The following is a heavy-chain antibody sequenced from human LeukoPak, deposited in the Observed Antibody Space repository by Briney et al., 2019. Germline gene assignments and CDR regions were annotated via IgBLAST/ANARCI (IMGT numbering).Heavy chain of an antibody. CDR3: ARDISPTLRLGGDYYYYGMDV. D-gene: IGHD3-16*01. CDR2: INPNSGGT. V-gene: IGHV1-2*02. Sequence: GASVKVSCKASGYTFTGYYMHWVRQATGQGLEWMGWINPNSGGTNYAQKFQGRVTMTRDTSISTAYMELSRLRSDDTAVYYCARDISPTLRLGGDYYYYGMDVWGQGTTVTVSS. J-gene: IGHJ6*02. CDR1: GYTFTGYY.